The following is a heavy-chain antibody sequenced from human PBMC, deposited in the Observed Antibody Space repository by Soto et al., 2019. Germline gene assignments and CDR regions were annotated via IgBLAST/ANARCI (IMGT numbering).Heavy chain of an antibody. CDR3: AKDRGYSYRLGNDY. Sequence: QVQLVESGGGVVQPGRSLRLSCAASGFTFSSYGMHWVRQAPGKGLEWVAVISYDGSNKYYADSVKGRFTISRDNSKNTLYLQMNSLRAEDTAVYYCAKDRGYSYRLGNDYWGQGTLVPVSS. V-gene: IGHV3-30*18. D-gene: IGHD5-18*01. CDR2: ISYDGSNK. CDR1: GFTFSSYG. J-gene: IGHJ4*02.